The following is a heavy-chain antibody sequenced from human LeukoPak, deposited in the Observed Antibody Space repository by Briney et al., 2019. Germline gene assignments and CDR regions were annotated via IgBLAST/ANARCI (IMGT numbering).Heavy chain of an antibody. J-gene: IGHJ4*02. CDR1: GFTFSSYV. CDR3: ARDKGISYLSSFDY. V-gene: IGHV3-30*04. CDR2: ISYDGSNE. D-gene: IGHD6-6*01. Sequence: GGSLRLSCAASGFTFSSYVMHWVRQAPGKRLEWVAIISYDGSNEYYADSVKGRFTISRDNSKNTLYLQMNSLRAADTAVYYCARDKGISYLSSFDYWGQGTLVTVSS.